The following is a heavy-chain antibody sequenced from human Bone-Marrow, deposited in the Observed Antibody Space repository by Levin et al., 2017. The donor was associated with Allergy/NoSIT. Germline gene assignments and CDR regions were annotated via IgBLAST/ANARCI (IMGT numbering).Heavy chain of an antibody. CDR3: ARYRREYSGHDHYYYYYMDV. CDR2: VYYSGTT. CDR1: GGSITDHF. D-gene: IGHD5-12*01. J-gene: IGHJ6*03. V-gene: IGHV4-59*11. Sequence: SQTLSLTCTVSGGSITDHFWSWIRPAPGKGLEWIGEVYYSGTTNYTPSLKSRVTISVDTYDNQFSLKLRSVTAADTAIYYCARYRREYSGHDHYYYYYMDVWGKGTTVTVSS.